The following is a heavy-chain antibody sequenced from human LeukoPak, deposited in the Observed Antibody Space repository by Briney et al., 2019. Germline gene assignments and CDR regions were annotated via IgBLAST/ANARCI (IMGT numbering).Heavy chain of an antibody. Sequence: SETLSLTCTVSGGSISSYYWSWIQQPPGKGLEWIGYIYTSGSTNYNPSLKSRVTISVDTSKNQLSLKLSSVTAADTAVYYCARLEGDSSGYSWGQGTLVTVSS. CDR1: GGSISSYY. V-gene: IGHV4-4*09. CDR2: IYTSGST. J-gene: IGHJ5*02. D-gene: IGHD3-22*01. CDR3: ARLEGDSSGYS.